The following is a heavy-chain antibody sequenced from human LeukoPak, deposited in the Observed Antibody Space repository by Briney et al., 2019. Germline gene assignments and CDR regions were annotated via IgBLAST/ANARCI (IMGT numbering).Heavy chain of an antibody. Sequence: SETLSLTCTVSGGSISSYYWSWIRQPPGKGLEWIGYIYYSGSTNYNPSLKSRVTISVDTSKNQFSLKLSSVTAAGTAVYYCARAPAGRGYYYYYGMDVWGQGTTVTVSS. CDR3: ARAPAGRGYYYYYGMDV. CDR1: GGSISSYY. D-gene: IGHD2-2*01. J-gene: IGHJ6*02. CDR2: IYYSGST. V-gene: IGHV4-59*01.